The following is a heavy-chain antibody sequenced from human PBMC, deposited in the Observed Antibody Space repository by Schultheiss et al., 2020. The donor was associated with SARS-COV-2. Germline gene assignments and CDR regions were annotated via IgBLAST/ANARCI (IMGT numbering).Heavy chain of an antibody. CDR2: IWYDGSNK. V-gene: IGHV3-33*01. J-gene: IGHJ6*02. CDR3: ARDPTLRLLLSYYSDYYGVDV. Sequence: GESLKISCAASGFTFSSYGMHWVRQAPGKGLEWVAVIWYDGSNKYYADSVKGRFTISKDNSKNTLYLQMSGLRVEDTAVYFCARDPTLRLLLSYYSDYYGVDVWGQGTTVTVSS. D-gene: IGHD1-26*01. CDR1: GFTFSSYG.